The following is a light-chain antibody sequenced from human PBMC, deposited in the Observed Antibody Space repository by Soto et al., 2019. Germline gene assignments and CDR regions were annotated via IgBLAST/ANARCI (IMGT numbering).Light chain of an antibody. Sequence: DIVMTQSPDSLAVSLGERATINCKSSQSVLYSSNNKNYLAWYQQKPGQPPKLLIYWASTRESGVPDRFSGSGSGTEFTLPTSSLQAEDVAVYSCQQYYSTPYTFGQGTKLEIK. CDR2: WAS. CDR1: QSVLYSSNNKNY. V-gene: IGKV4-1*01. J-gene: IGKJ2*01. CDR3: QQYYSTPYT.